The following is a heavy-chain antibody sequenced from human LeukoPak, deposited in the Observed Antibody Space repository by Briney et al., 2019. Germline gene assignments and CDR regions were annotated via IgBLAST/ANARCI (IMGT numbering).Heavy chain of an antibody. J-gene: IGHJ4*02. V-gene: IGHV1-2*02. CDR3: ATNHGGAAAGLDYFDY. CDR2: INPNSGGT. CDR1: GYTFTGYY. Sequence: ASVKVSCKASGYTFTGYYMHWVRQAPGQGLEWMGWINPNSGGTNYAQKFQGRVTMTRDTSISTAYMELRRLRSDDTAVYYCATNHGGAAAGLDYFDYWGQGTLVTVSS. D-gene: IGHD6-13*01.